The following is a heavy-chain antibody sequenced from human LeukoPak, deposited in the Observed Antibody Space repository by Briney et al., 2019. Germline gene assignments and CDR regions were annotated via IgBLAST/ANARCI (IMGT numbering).Heavy chain of an antibody. Sequence: SETLSFTCAVYGGSFSGYYWSWIRQPPGKGLEGIGEINHSGRTNYNPSLKSQITISVDTCKSQFAMKLSSVTAVDAAVYYYARLLRGGLDTAMVTMIVVRAKPGAFDSWSQGTMVTVSS. CDR3: ARLLRGGLDTAMVTMIVVRAKPGAFDS. CDR2: INHSGRT. V-gene: IGHV4-34*01. D-gene: IGHD5-18*01. J-gene: IGHJ3*02. CDR1: GGSFSGYY.